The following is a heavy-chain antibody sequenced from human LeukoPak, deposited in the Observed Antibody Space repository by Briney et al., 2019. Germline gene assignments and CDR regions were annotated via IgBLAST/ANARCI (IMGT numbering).Heavy chain of an antibody. J-gene: IGHJ4*02. Sequence: ASVKVSCKASGYTFTSYDINWVRQATGQGLEWTGWMNPNSGNTGYAQKFQGRVTMTRNTSISTAYMELSSLSSEDTAVYYCARGVPGYSSGWYKYWGQGTLVTVSS. CDR1: GYTFTSYD. V-gene: IGHV1-8*01. CDR2: MNPNSGNT. CDR3: ARGVPGYSSGWYKY. D-gene: IGHD6-19*01.